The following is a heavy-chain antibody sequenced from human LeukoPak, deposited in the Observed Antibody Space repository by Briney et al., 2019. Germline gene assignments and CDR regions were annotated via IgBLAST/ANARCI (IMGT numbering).Heavy chain of an antibody. V-gene: IGHV1-24*01. CDR1: GYTLTELS. J-gene: IGHJ5*02. Sequence: ASVKVSCEVSGYTLTELSMHWVRQAPGKGLEWMGGFDPEDGETIYAQKFQGRVTTTEDTSTDTAYMELSSLRSEDTAVYYCATVMHTRKLLRPAATTHWFDPWGQGTLVTVSS. CDR2: FDPEDGET. D-gene: IGHD3-22*01. CDR3: ATVMHTRKLLRPAATTHWFDP.